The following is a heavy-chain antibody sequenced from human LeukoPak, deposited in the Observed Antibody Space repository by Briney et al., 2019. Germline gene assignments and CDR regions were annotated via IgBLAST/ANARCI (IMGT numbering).Heavy chain of an antibody. CDR3: ARDLADYYDSSGHTGDAFDI. CDR1: GYTFTGYY. Sequence: ASVKVSCKASGYTFTGYYMHWVRQAPGQGLEWMGIINLSGGSTSYAQKFQGRVTMTRDMSTSTVYMELSSLRSEDTAVYYCARDLADYYDSSGHTGDAFDIWGQGTMDTVSS. J-gene: IGHJ3*02. D-gene: IGHD3-22*01. CDR2: INLSGGST. V-gene: IGHV1-46*01.